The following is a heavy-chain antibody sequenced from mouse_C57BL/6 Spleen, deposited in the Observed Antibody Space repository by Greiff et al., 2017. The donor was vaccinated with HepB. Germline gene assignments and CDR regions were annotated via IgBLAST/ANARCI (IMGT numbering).Heavy chain of an antibody. V-gene: IGHV1-42*01. D-gene: IGHD1-1*01. CDR3: ARWDYGSSYRAMDY. CDR1: GYSFTGYY. CDR2: INPSTGGT. J-gene: IGHJ4*01. Sequence: EVQLQQSGPELVKPGASVKISCKASGYSFTGYYMNWVKQSPEKSLEWIGEINPSTGGTTYNQKFKAKATLTVDKSSSTAYMQLKSLTSEDSAVYYCARWDYGSSYRAMDYWGQGTSVTVSS.